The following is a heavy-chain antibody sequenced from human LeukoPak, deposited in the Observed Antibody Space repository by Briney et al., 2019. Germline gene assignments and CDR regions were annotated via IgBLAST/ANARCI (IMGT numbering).Heavy chain of an antibody. CDR3: ATNSMFYYDSSGYWFDP. J-gene: IGHJ5*02. V-gene: IGHV1-24*01. CDR2: FDPEDGKR. D-gene: IGHD3-22*01. CDR1: GHTLGELS. Sequence: ASVTVSCKLSGHTLGELSIHWVRQAPARGREWMGSFDPEDGKRMYAREFQGRLSMTEDTSTDTAYMELSSLRSEDTAVYYCATNSMFYYDSSGYWFDPWGQGTLVTVSS.